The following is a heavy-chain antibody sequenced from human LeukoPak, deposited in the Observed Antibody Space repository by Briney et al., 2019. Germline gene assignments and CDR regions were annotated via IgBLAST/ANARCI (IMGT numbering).Heavy chain of an antibody. D-gene: IGHD3-10*01. J-gene: IGHJ3*01. Sequence: PGGSLRLSCAASGFSVSSNYINWVRQAPGKGLEWVSVSYSGGSTYYADSVKGRITISRDNSKNTLYLQMNTLRAEDTALYYCAKAIVSYYGSGRDDAFDVWGQGTMVTVSS. CDR2: SYSGGST. CDR3: AKAIVSYYGSGRDDAFDV. V-gene: IGHV3-66*01. CDR1: GFSVSSNY.